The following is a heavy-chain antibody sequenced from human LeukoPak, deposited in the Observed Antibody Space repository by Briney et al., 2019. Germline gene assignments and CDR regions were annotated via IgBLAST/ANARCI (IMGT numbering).Heavy chain of an antibody. V-gene: IGHV1-69*13. CDR2: IIPIFGTA. D-gene: IGHD2-2*01. CDR3: ARDPKSTSGYYAYFDY. Sequence: SVKVSCKASGGTFSSYAISWVRQAPGQGLEWMGGIIPIFGTANYAQKFQGRVTITAAESTSTAYMELSSLRSEDTAVYYCARDPKSTSGYYAYFDYWGQGTLVTVSS. CDR1: GGTFSSYA. J-gene: IGHJ4*02.